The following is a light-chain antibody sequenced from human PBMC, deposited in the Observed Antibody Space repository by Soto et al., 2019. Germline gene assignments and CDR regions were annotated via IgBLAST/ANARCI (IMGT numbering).Light chain of an antibody. CDR3: SSYTSSSTVI. CDR2: EVI. V-gene: IGLV2-14*01. J-gene: IGLJ2*01. Sequence: QSALTQPASVSGSPGQSITISCAGSSSDIGGFNYVSWYQQHPGKAPTLIIYEVINQPSGGSNRFSGAKSGNTASLTISGLRAEDEANYYCSSYTSSSTVIFGGGTKLTVL. CDR1: SSDIGGFNY.